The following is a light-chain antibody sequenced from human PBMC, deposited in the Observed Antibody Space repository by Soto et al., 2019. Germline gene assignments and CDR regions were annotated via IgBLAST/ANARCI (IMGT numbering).Light chain of an antibody. CDR2: AAS. CDR3: QQADSFPLT. J-gene: IGKJ4*01. Sequence: DLQMTQSPSSVSASVGDRVTITCRASQGFSTWLAWYQQKPGEAPKLLIYAASSLQSGVPSRFSGSGSGTDFTLTISSLQPEDFATYYCQQADSFPLTFGGGTKVEIK. CDR1: QGFSTW. V-gene: IGKV1D-12*01.